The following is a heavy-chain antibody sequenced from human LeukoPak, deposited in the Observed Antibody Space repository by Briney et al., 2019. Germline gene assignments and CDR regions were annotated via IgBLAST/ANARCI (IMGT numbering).Heavy chain of an antibody. Sequence: SETLSLTCTVSGGSISSYYWSWIRQPPGKGLEWIGYIYYSGSTYYNPSLKSRVTISVDTSKNQFSLKLSSVTAADTAVYYCARSSTTTHSSSWYFGFDYWGQGTLVTVSS. D-gene: IGHD6-13*01. CDR3: ARSSTTTHSSSWYFGFDY. V-gene: IGHV4-59*06. CDR1: GGSISSYY. J-gene: IGHJ4*02. CDR2: IYYSGST.